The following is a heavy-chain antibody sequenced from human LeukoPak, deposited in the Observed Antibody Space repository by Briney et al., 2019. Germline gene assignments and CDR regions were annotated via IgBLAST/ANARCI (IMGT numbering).Heavy chain of an antibody. CDR1: GFTFSNYV. J-gene: IGHJ4*02. CDR2: ISYDGINK. D-gene: IGHD4-17*01. V-gene: IGHV3-30*02. CDR3: AKDHYGDFFGFDY. Sequence: GGSLRLSCTASGFTFSNYVMHWVRQAPGKGLEWVAFISYDGINKDYADSVKGRFTISRDNSKNTLYLQMNSLRAEDTAVYYCAKDHYGDFFGFDYWGQGTLVTVSS.